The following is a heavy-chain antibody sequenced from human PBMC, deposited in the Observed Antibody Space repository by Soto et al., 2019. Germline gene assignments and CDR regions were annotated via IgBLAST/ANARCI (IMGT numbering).Heavy chain of an antibody. CDR1: GGSISSYY. V-gene: IGHV4-59*08. CDR2: IYYSGST. Sequence: SETLSLTCTVSGGSISSYYWSWIRQPPGKGLEWIGYIYYSGSTNYNPSLKSRVTISVDTSKNQFSLKLSSVTAADTAVYYCARQEGHGIRTPGTTLFSITPFDYWGQGTLVTVSS. D-gene: IGHD1-7*01. CDR3: ARQEGHGIRTPGTTLFSITPFDY. J-gene: IGHJ4*02.